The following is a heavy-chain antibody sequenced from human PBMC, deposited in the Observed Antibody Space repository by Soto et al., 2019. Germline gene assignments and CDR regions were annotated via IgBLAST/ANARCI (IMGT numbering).Heavy chain of an antibody. CDR2: VHHSWGS. V-gene: IGHV4-59*08. CDR3: ARQGFGPLHGLVDV. Sequence: PSETLSLTCTVSGGSISSYYWSWFRQSPGKRMEWIGYVHHSWGSSYNPSLQSRVAMSLDTSKSQFSLKVTSVAATDTAVYYCARQGFGPLHGLVDVWGQGTTVTVSS. J-gene: IGHJ6*02. D-gene: IGHD3-10*01. CDR1: GGSISSYY.